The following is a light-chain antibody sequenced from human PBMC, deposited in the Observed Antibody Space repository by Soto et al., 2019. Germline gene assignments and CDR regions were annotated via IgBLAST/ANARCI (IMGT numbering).Light chain of an antibody. Sequence: IQLTQSPSSLSASVGDRVTITCQASQSISNHLNWYQQKPGEAPKLLIFAASSLQSGVPSRFSGSRSGPDFTLTISSLQPEDFATYYCQQSYSSPPTFGQGTKVDIK. CDR3: QQSYSSPPT. J-gene: IGKJ1*01. CDR1: QSISNH. V-gene: IGKV1-39*01. CDR2: AAS.